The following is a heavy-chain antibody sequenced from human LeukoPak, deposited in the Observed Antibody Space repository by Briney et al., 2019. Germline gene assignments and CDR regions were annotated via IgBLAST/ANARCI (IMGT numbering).Heavy chain of an antibody. J-gene: IGHJ4*02. CDR1: GFTFSSYA. Sequence: PGGSLRLSCAASGFTFSSYAMHWVRQAPGKGLEWVAVISYDGSNKYYADSVKGRFTISRDNSKNTLYLQMNSLRAEDTAVYYCARDRRGYYYDSSGYYYWGQGTLVTVSS. V-gene: IGHV3-30-3*01. CDR3: ARDRRGYYYDSSGYYY. CDR2: ISYDGSNK. D-gene: IGHD3-22*01.